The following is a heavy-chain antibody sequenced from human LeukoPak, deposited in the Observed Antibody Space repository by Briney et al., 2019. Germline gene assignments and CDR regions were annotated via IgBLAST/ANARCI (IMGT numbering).Heavy chain of an antibody. D-gene: IGHD3-10*01. Sequence: PGGSLRLSCAASGFTFSDYYMSWIRQAPGKGLEWVSYISSSSSYTNYADCVKGRFTISRDNAKNSLYLQMNSLRAEDTAVYYCARVDAWDPLLWFGELLSQWNNWFDPWGQGTLVTVSS. CDR2: ISSSSSYT. J-gene: IGHJ5*02. CDR1: GFTFSDYY. CDR3: ARVDAWDPLLWFGELLSQWNNWFDP. V-gene: IGHV3-11*05.